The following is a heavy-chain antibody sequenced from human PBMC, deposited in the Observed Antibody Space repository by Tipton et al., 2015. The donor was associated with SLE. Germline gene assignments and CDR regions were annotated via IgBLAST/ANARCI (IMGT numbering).Heavy chain of an antibody. V-gene: IGHV4-59*13. Sequence: TLSLTCTVSGGSISSDYWSWIRQPPGKGLEWIGYIYYSGFTDYNPSLKSRVSISMDTSKNQVSLRMTSVTAADTAVYYCATSGYDFLSWFDPWGQGTPVTVSS. D-gene: IGHD5-12*01. CDR1: GGSISSDY. CDR3: ATSGYDFLSWFDP. CDR2: IYYSGFT. J-gene: IGHJ5*02.